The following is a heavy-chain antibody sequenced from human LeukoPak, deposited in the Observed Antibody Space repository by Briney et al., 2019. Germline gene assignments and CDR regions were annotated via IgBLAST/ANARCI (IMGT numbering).Heavy chain of an antibody. CDR3: ARDLWNIYDDSGYNRDFDS. CDR2: VGTYVGDT. J-gene: IGHJ5*01. CDR1: TSR. Sequence: ASVKASCKATSRISWVRQAPGEGLEWMAWVGTYVGDTYYAQKFQGRITVTTDTSTSTVYMELRNLPSDDTAVYYCARDLWNIYDDSGYNRDFDSWGQGTLVTVSS. V-gene: IGHV1-18*01. D-gene: IGHD3-22*01.